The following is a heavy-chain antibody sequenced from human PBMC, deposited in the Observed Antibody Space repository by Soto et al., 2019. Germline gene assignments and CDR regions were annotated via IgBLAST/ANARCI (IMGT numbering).Heavy chain of an antibody. Sequence: SVKVSCKASGGTFSSYAISWVRQAPGQGLEWMGGIIPIFGTTNYAQKFQGRVTITRDTSASTAYMELSSLRSEDTAVYYCARSIVVVTALDYWGQGTLVTVSS. CDR2: IIPIFGTT. CDR1: GGTFSSYA. CDR3: ARSIVVVTALDY. D-gene: IGHD2-21*02. J-gene: IGHJ4*02. V-gene: IGHV1-69*05.